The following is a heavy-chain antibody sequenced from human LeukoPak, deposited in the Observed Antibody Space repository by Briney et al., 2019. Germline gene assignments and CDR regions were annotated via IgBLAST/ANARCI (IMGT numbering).Heavy chain of an antibody. J-gene: IGHJ4*02. CDR3: TRSDYFDN. CDR1: GFTFRNPW. V-gene: IGHV3-74*01. Sequence: GGSLRLSCAASGFTFRNPWMHRVRQAPGKGLVWVARIKGDGSSTAYADSVKGRFTISRDNAKNTLYLEMNSLRAEDTAVYYCTRSDYFDNWGQGTLVTVSS. CDR2: IKGDGSST.